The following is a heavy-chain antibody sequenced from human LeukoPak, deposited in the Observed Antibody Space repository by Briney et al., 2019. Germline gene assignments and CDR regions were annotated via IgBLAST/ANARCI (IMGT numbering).Heavy chain of an antibody. V-gene: IGHV3-23*01. CDR3: AKEAYGDYFFDY. D-gene: IGHD4-17*01. CDR2: ISGSGGSI. Sequence: GGSLRLSCVASGFNFNNYDFHWVRQAPGKGLEWVSAISGSGGSIYYADSVKGRFTISRDNSKNTLYLQMNSLRAEDTAVYYCAKEAYGDYFFDYWGQGTLVTVSS. J-gene: IGHJ4*02. CDR1: GFNFNNYD.